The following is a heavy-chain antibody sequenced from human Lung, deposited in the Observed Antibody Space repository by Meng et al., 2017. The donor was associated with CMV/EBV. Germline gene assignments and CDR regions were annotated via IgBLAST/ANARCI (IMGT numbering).Heavy chain of an antibody. CDR3: ARDQGCSSTSCYIRGVRYFDR. Sequence: GGDYWSWIRKHQGKGLEWSGYIYYSGSTYYNPSLKSRVTISVDTSKNQFSLKLSSVTAADTAVYYCARDQGCSSTSCYIRGVRYFDRWGRGTLVTVS. CDR1: GGDY. CDR2: IYYSGST. V-gene: IGHV4-31*02. J-gene: IGHJ2*01. D-gene: IGHD2-2*02.